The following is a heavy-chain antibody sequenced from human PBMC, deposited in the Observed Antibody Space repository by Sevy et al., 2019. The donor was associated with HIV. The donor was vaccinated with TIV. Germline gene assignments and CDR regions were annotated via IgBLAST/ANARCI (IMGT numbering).Heavy chain of an antibody. D-gene: IGHD2-21*01. CDR1: GFTFSDYY. CDR2: IKQDVSEQ. CDR3: ARAQQVTMLVVIGGLYFDF. V-gene: IGHV3-7*01. Sequence: GGSQRLSCAASGFTFSDYYMTWIRQAPGKGLEWVANIKQDVSEQYYADSVKGRFTISRDNARNSLYLQMESLRDEDTAVYYCARAQQVTMLVVIGGLYFDFWGQGTLVTVSS. J-gene: IGHJ4*02.